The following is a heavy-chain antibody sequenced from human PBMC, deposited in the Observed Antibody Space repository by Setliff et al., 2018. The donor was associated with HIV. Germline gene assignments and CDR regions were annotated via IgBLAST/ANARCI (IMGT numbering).Heavy chain of an antibody. J-gene: IGHJ3*02. D-gene: IGHD3-22*01. Sequence: PSETLSLTCAVYGGSFTNYFWSWIRQSPGKGLEWIGEIYHNEKTYYNPSLKSRVTISVDMSKNQFSLKLTSVTSADTAVYYCARSRIRGYYDTSPAMAFDIWGQGTMVTVSS. CDR2: IYHNEKT. V-gene: IGHV4-34*01. CDR3: ARSRIRGYYDTSPAMAFDI. CDR1: GGSFTNYF.